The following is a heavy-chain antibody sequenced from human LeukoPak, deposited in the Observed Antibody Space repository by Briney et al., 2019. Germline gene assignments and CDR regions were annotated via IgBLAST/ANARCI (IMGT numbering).Heavy chain of an antibody. J-gene: IGHJ4*02. D-gene: IGHD3-10*01. CDR1: GGSISSYY. V-gene: IGHV4-4*07. CDR2: IYTSGST. Sequence: SETLSLTCTVSGGSISSYYWSRIRQPAGKGLEWIGRIYTSGSTNYNPSLKSRVTMSVDTSKNQFSLKLSSVTAADTAVYYCARDKYYYGSGSSGLDYWGQGTLVTVSS. CDR3: ARDKYYYGSGSSGLDY.